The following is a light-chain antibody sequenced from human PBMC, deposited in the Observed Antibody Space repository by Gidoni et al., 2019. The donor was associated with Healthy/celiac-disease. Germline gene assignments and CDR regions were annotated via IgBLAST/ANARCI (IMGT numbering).Light chain of an antibody. Sequence: QSALTQPASVSGSPGQSSTISCTGTSSDVGGYNYVSWYQQHPGTAPKLMIYDVSKRPSGVSNRFSGSKSGNTASLTISGLQAEDEADYYCSSYTSSSTWVFGGGTKLTVL. CDR2: DVS. CDR3: SSYTSSSTWV. J-gene: IGLJ3*02. CDR1: SSDVGGYNY. V-gene: IGLV2-14*01.